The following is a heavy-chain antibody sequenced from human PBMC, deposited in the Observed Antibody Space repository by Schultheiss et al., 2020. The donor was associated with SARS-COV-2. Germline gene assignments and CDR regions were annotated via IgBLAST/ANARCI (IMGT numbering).Heavy chain of an antibody. V-gene: IGHV3-23*01. CDR3: ARSPYSSGEMDV. CDR1: GFTFSSYW. Sequence: GESLKISCAASGFTFSSYWMSWVRQAPGKGLEWVSVFSVSTGTTYYADSVKGRFTISRDNSKNTLYLQMNSLRAEDTAVYYCARSPYSSGEMDVWGQGTTVTVSS. D-gene: IGHD6-19*01. CDR2: FSVSTGTT. J-gene: IGHJ6*02.